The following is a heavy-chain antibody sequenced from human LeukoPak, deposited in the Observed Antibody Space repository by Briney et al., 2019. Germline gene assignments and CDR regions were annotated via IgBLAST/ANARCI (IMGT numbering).Heavy chain of an antibody. Sequence: GGSLRLSCAASGFTFSSYEMNWVRQAPGKGLEWVSYISSSGSTIYYANSVKGRFTISRDNSKNTLYLQMNSLRAEDTAVYYCAKDYYGSGSYFGYWGQGTLVTASS. D-gene: IGHD3-10*01. CDR2: ISSSGSTI. V-gene: IGHV3-48*03. CDR3: AKDYYGSGSYFGY. CDR1: GFTFSSYE. J-gene: IGHJ4*02.